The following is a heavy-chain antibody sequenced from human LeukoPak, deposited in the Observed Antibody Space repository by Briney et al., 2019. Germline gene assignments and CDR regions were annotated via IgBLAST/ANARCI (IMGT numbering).Heavy chain of an antibody. Sequence: GGSLRLSCAASEFTFSTCWMSSARPAPGKGLEWVANIKADGSVKHYVDSMEGRFSISRDNARSSLYLQMNSLRAEDTAVYYCVRDSDYQRNSGGRYAHYDALDIWGHGTMVTVSS. D-gene: IGHD2-21*01. CDR1: EFTFSTCW. CDR3: VRDSDYQRNSGGRYAHYDALDI. CDR2: IKADGSVK. V-gene: IGHV3-7*01. J-gene: IGHJ3*02.